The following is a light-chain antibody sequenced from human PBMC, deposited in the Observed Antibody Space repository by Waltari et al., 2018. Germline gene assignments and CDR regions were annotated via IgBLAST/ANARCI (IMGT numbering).Light chain of an antibody. CDR3: QQYGSTST. V-gene: IGKV3-20*01. CDR2: GSS. Sequence: EIVLTQAPGTLSLSPGDRAILSCRASESVSTNYLAWYQQKPGQAPRLLIVGSSIRATGIPDRVRGIGSGTDVTLTISRVEPQDFAVYYGQQYGSTSTVGQGTKLDIK. J-gene: IGKJ2*01. CDR1: ESVSTNY.